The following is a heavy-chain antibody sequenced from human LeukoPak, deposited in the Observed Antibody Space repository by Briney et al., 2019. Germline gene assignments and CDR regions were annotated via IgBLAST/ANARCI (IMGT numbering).Heavy chain of an antibody. CDR2: LEYDGTSN. CDR1: GLIFSKYG. V-gene: IGHV3-30*02. D-gene: IGHD3-3*01. Sequence: GGSLRLSCAASGLIFSKYGMHWVRQTPGKGLEWVAFLEYDGTSNYLDSVKGRFTISRDNSESTLYLQMNSLQVEDTAIYYCAKRGVRATSGYYIIESLTLWGQGTLVTVSS. J-gene: IGHJ1*01. CDR3: AKRGVRATSGYYIIESLTL.